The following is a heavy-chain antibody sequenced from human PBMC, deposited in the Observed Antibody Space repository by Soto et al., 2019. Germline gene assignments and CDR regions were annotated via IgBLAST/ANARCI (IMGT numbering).Heavy chain of an antibody. CDR1: GYTFTSYY. J-gene: IGHJ6*03. D-gene: IGHD2-2*01. CDR3: AMGYCSSTSCYAGGVWYYYYMDV. CDR2: INPSGGST. Sequence: ASVKVSCKASGYTFTSYYMHWVRQAPGQGLEWMGIINPSGGSTSYAQKFQGRVTMTRDTSTSTVYMELSSLRSEDTAVYYCAMGYCSSTSCYAGGVWYYYYMDVWGKGTTVTVSS. V-gene: IGHV1-46*01.